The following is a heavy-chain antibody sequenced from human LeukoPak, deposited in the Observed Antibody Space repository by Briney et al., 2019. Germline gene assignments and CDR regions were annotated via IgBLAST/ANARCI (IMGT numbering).Heavy chain of an antibody. Sequence: GASVKVSCKASGYTFTSYGISWVRQAPGQGLEWMGWISAYNGNTNYAQKLQGRVTITADKSTSTAYMELSSLRSEDTAVYYCARVDYIHQQYSSSWYTLYSWFDPWGQGTLVTVSS. D-gene: IGHD6-13*01. CDR3: ARVDYIHQQYSSSWYTLYSWFDP. V-gene: IGHV1-18*01. CDR1: GYTFTSYG. CDR2: ISAYNGNT. J-gene: IGHJ5*02.